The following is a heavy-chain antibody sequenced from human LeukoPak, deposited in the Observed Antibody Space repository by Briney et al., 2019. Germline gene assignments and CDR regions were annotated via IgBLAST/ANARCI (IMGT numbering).Heavy chain of an antibody. D-gene: IGHD2-15*01. CDR3: ARDLESIVVVVAATLIGY. Sequence: PGGSLRLSCAASGLTFSSYAMHWVRQAPGKGLEWVAVISYDGGNKYYADSVKGRFTISRDNSKNTLYLQMNSLRAEDTAVYYCARDLESIVVVVAATLIGYWGQGTLVTVSS. CDR2: ISYDGGNK. J-gene: IGHJ4*02. CDR1: GLTFSSYA. V-gene: IGHV3-30*04.